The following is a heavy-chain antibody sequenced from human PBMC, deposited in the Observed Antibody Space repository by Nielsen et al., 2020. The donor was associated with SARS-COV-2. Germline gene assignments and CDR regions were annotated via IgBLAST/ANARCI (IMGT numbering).Heavy chain of an antibody. CDR1: GFSFSTSA. D-gene: IGHD6-13*01. J-gene: IGHJ4*02. CDR3: AREFGSSWYFDF. Sequence: GGSLRLSCAASGFSFSTSAMTWVRQAPGRGLEWLSYITSGNTIYYAESVQGRFTISRDNAKNTLYLQMNSLRTEDTAVYYCAREFGSSWYFDFWGQGTLVTVSS. V-gene: IGHV3-48*03. CDR2: ITSGNTI.